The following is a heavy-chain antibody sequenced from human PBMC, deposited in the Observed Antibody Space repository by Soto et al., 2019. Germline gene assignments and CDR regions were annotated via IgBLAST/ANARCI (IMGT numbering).Heavy chain of an antibody. Sequence: GGSLRLSCAASGFTFSSYAMSWVRQAPGKGLEWVSAISGSGGNTYYADSVKGRFTISRDNSKNTLYLQMNSLRAEDTAVYYCAKFGPSIAASPAAFDIWGQGTMVTV. V-gene: IGHV3-23*01. J-gene: IGHJ3*02. CDR1: GFTFSSYA. CDR3: AKFGPSIAASPAAFDI. D-gene: IGHD6-6*01. CDR2: ISGSGGNT.